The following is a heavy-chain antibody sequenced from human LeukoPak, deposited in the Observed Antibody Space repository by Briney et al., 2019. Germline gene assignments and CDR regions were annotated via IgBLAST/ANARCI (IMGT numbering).Heavy chain of an antibody. V-gene: IGHV1-2*06. Sequence: VASVKVSCKASGYTFTGYYMHWVRQAPGQGLEWMGRINPNSGGTNYAQKFQGRVTMTRDTSISTAYMELSRLRSDDTAVYYCARDPSRRPPRVVVPAASPNTQLVPVDYWGQGTLVTVSS. CDR2: INPNSGGT. D-gene: IGHD2-2*01. J-gene: IGHJ4*02. CDR1: GYTFTGYY. CDR3: ARDPSRRPPRVVVPAASPNTQLVPVDY.